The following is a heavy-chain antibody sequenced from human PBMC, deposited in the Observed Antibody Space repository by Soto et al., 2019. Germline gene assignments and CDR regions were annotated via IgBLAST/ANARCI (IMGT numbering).Heavy chain of an antibody. V-gene: IGHV4-59*01. Sequence: SETLSLTCTVSGGSISSYYWSWIRQPPGKGLEWIGYIYYSGSTNYNPSLKSRVTISVDTSKNQFSLKLSSVTAADTAVYYCAGLYSGSYYDYWGQGTLVTVSS. CDR1: GGSISSYY. CDR3: AGLYSGSYYDY. J-gene: IGHJ4*02. CDR2: IYYSGST. D-gene: IGHD1-26*01.